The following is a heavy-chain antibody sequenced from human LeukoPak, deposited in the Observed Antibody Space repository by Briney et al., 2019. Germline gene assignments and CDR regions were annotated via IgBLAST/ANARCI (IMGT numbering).Heavy chain of an antibody. J-gene: IGHJ4*02. CDR3: AREGREYCSSTSCRQLDY. D-gene: IGHD2-2*01. CDR2: ICAYNGNT. Sequence: GASVKVSCKPSGYTFTSYAISWVRQAPGEGLGWMGWICAYNGNTNYAQKLQGRVTMTTDTSTSTAYMELRSLRSDDTAVYYCAREGREYCSSTSCRQLDYWGQGTLVTVSS. V-gene: IGHV1-18*01. CDR1: GYTFTSYA.